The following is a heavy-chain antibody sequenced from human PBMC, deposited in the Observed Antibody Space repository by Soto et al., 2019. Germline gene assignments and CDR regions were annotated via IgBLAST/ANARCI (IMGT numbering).Heavy chain of an antibody. CDR3: ARGRSSWSTGWFDP. Sequence: ASVKVSCKASGGTFSSYTISWVRQAPGQGLEWMGRIIAILGIANYAQKIQGRVTMTTDTSTSTAYMELRSLRSDDTAVYYCARGRSSWSTGWFDPWGQGTLVTVS. J-gene: IGHJ5*02. CDR1: GGTFSSYT. V-gene: IGHV1-69*02. D-gene: IGHD6-13*01. CDR2: IIAILGIA.